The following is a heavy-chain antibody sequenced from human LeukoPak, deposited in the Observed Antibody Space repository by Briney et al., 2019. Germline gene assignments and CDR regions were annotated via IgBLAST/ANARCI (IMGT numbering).Heavy chain of an antibody. CDR1: GFTFSSYA. V-gene: IGHV3-23*01. CDR3: AKFYGSGSQRYNWFDP. J-gene: IGHJ5*02. Sequence: GGSLRLSCAASGFTFSSYAMSWVRQAPGKGLEWVSAISGSGGSTYYADPVKGRFTISRDNSKNTLYLQMNSLRAEDTAVYYCAKFYGSGSQRYNWFDPWGQGTLVTVSS. D-gene: IGHD3-10*01. CDR2: ISGSGGST.